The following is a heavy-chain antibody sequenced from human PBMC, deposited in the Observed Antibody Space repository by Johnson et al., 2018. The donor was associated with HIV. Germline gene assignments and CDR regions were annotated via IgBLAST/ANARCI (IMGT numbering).Heavy chain of an antibody. D-gene: IGHD1-1*01. CDR1: GFTFSSYG. CDR2: ISYDGSNK. J-gene: IGHJ3*02. V-gene: IGHV3-30*18. Sequence: QVQLVESGGGVVQPGRSLRLSCAASGFTFSSYGMHWVRQAPGKGLEWVAVISYDGSNKYYADSVKGRFTISRDNSKNTLYLQMNSLRAEDTAVYYCAKDLTPYRLYVDACDIWGQGTMVTVSS. CDR3: AKDLTPYRLYVDACDI.